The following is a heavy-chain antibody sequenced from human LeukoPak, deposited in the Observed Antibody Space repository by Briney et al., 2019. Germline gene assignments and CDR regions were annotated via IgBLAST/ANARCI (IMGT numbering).Heavy chain of an antibody. CDR3: ASPAMAFIDQGRYSYYYYMDV. CDR1: GYSISSGYY. Sequence: SETLSLTCTVSGYSISSGYYWGWIRQPPGKGLEWIGSIYHSGSTYYNPSLKSRVTISVDTSKNQFSLKLSSVTAVDTAVYYCASPAMAFIDQGRYSYYYYMDVWGKGTTVTVSS. D-gene: IGHD5-18*01. V-gene: IGHV4-38-2*02. CDR2: IYHSGST. J-gene: IGHJ6*03.